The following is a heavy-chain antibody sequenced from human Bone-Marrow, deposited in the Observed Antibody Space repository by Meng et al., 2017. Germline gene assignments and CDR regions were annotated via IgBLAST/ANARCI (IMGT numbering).Heavy chain of an antibody. D-gene: IGHD3-22*01. J-gene: IGHJ4*02. CDR3: AKDRAHYYDSHLLDY. Sequence: GESLKISCAASGFTVSSNYMSWVRQAPGKGLEWVSVIYSGGSTYYADSVKGRFTISRDNSKNTLYLQMNSLRAEDTAVYYCAKDRAHYYDSHLLDYWGQGTLVTVSS. V-gene: IGHV3-66*02. CDR2: IYSGGST. CDR1: GFTVSSNY.